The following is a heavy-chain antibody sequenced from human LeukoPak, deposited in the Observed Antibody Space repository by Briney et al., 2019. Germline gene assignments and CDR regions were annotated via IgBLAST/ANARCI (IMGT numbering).Heavy chain of an antibody. CDR1: GGSFIGYY. CDR3: ARDRGGSYRY. J-gene: IGHJ4*02. V-gene: IGHV4-34*01. CDR2: INHSGST. D-gene: IGHD1-26*01. Sequence: SETLSLTCAVYGGSFIGYYWSWIRQPPGKGLEWIGEINHSGSTNYNPSLKSRVTISVDTFKNQFSLKLSSVTAADTAVYYCARDRGGSYRYWGQGTLVTVSS.